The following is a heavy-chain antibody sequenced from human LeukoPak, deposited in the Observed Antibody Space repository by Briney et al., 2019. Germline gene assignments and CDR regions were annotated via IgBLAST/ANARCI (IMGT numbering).Heavy chain of an antibody. CDR3: ARASLLWFGEAYNWFDP. CDR2: IYYSGST. Sequence: SETLSLTCTVSGGSISSYYWSWIRQPPGKGLEWIGYIYYSGSTNYNPSLKSRVTISVDTSKNQFSLKQSSVTAADTAVYYCARASLLWFGEAYNWFDPWGQGTLVTVSS. CDR1: GGSISSYY. J-gene: IGHJ5*02. D-gene: IGHD3-10*01. V-gene: IGHV4-59*12.